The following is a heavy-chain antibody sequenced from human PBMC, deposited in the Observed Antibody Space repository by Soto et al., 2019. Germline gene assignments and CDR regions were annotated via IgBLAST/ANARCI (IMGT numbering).Heavy chain of an antibody. CDR1: GFTFSSYW. CDR2: IKTDGSEK. J-gene: IGHJ6*02. CDR3: TRDGSPFALDV. Sequence: EVQLVESGGGLVQPGGSLRLSCAASGFTFSSYWMSWVRQAPGKGLEWVANIKTDGSEKYYMDSVRGRFTTSRDNDMNFFFLQMNSLTGADTAVYYCTRDGSPFALDVWGLGTSVTVSS. V-gene: IGHV3-7*03.